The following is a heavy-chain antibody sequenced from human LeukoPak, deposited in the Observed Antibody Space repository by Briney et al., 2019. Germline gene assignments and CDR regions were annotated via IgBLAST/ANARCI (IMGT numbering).Heavy chain of an antibody. CDR2: IFYSGSI. J-gene: IGHJ3*02. Sequence: SETLSLTCTVSGGSISSSSYYWGWIRQSPGKGLEWIGSIFYSGSIKSNPSLESRVTISVDTSKNQFSLKLSSVTAADTAVYYCARHGTYCGGDCHDALDIWGQGTMVTVSS. V-gene: IGHV4-39*01. CDR3: ARHGTYCGGDCHDALDI. D-gene: IGHD2-21*02. CDR1: GGSISSSSYY.